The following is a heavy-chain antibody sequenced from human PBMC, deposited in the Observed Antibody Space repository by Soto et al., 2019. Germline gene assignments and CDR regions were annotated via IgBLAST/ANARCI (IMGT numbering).Heavy chain of an antibody. V-gene: IGHV3-48*01. Sequence: EVRLVESGGGLVQPGGSLRLSCAASGFTFSTYNMNWVRQAPGKGLEWVSYISSDSSTIFYADSVKGRFTISRDSAKNSLYLQMNSLRAEDTAVYYCAREKGRGYCDYWGQGTLVTVSS. CDR3: AREKGRGYCDY. CDR1: GFTFSTYN. J-gene: IGHJ4*02. D-gene: IGHD2-2*03. CDR2: ISSDSSTI.